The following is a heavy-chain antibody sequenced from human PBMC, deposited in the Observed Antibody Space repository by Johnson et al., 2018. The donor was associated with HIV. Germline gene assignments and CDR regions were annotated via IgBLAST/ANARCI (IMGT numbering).Heavy chain of an antibody. J-gene: IGHJ3*02. D-gene: IGHD1-26*01. CDR1: GFTVSSNY. V-gene: IGHV3-66*01. CDR3: ARGGRKWELLGDDAFDI. CDR2: IYSGGSP. Sequence: VQLVESGGGLVQPGGSLRLSCAASGFTVSSNYMSWVRQAQGKGLEWVSVIYSGGSPYNADSVKGRFTIPRDNSKNTLYLQMNSLRAGDTAVYYCARGGRKWELLGDDAFDIWGQGTMVTVSS.